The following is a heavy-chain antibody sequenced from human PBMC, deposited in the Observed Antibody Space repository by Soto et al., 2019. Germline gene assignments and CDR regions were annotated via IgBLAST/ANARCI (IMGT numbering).Heavy chain of an antibody. J-gene: IGHJ4*02. Sequence: PSETLSLTCAVYGGSFSGYYWSWIRQPPGKGLEWIGEINHSGSTNYNPSLKSRVTISVDTSKNQFSLKLSSVTAADTAVYYCARTWIQLWVGPGYFDYWGQGTLVTVSS. CDR2: INHSGST. CDR3: ARTWIQLWVGPGYFDY. CDR1: GGSFSGYY. D-gene: IGHD5-18*01. V-gene: IGHV4-34*01.